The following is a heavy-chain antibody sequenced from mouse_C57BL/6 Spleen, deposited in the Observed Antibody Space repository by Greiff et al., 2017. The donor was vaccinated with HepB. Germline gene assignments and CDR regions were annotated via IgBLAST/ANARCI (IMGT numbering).Heavy chain of an antibody. J-gene: IGHJ3*01. V-gene: IGHV1-18*01. CDR3: ARRDYYGSSYFAY. CDR1: GYTFTDYN. Sequence: EVKVVESGPELVKPGASVKIPCKASGYTFTDYNMDWVKQSHGKSLEWIGDINPNNGGTIYNQKFKGKATLTVDKSSSTAYMELRSLTSEDTAVYYCARRDYYGSSYFAYWGQGTLVTVSA. CDR2: INPNNGGT. D-gene: IGHD1-1*01.